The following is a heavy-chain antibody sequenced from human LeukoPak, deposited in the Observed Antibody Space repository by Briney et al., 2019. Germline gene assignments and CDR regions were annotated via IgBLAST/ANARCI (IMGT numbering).Heavy chain of an antibody. CDR3: ARRNAMDV. CDR2: INRDGSER. J-gene: IGHJ6*02. Sequence: GGSLRLSCAASGFTMSNYGVSWVRQAPGKGLEWVANINRDGSERYYVDSVKGRFTISRDDAKSSLYLQVNSLRAEDTAVYYCARRNAMDVWGQGTTVIVFS. CDR1: GFTMSNYG. V-gene: IGHV3-7*03.